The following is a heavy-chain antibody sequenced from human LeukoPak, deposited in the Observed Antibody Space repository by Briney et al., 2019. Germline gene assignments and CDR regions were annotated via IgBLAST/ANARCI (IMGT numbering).Heavy chain of an antibody. D-gene: IGHD3-10*01. CDR1: GYSFTSYW. CDR3: ARQFSDGELLYGSVGIYNWFDP. V-gene: IGHV5-51*01. J-gene: IGHJ5*02. CDR2: IYPGDSDT. Sequence: GDSLKISCKGSGYSFTSYWIAWVRQMPGKGLDWMGIIYPGDSDTRYTPCFQAQVTISADKSISTAYQQWSSLKASDTAMYYCARQFSDGELLYGSVGIYNWFDPWGQGTLVTVSS.